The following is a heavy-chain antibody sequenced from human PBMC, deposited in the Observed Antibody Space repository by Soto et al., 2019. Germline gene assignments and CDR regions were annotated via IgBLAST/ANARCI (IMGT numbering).Heavy chain of an antibody. J-gene: IGHJ3*02. Sequence: QVQLVESGGGVVQPGRSLRLSCAASGFTITNHGMQWVRQAPGKGLEWAAVLTYDGSNAYYADSVKGRFTISRDSPTNTLSLEMNSRGAEDTARYYRARERIVGSKDGFRDFDICGEGTGVTISS. V-gene: IGHV3-30*04. CDR3: ARERIVGSKDGFRDFDI. CDR1: GFTITNHG. CDR2: LTYDGSNA. D-gene: IGHD1-26*01.